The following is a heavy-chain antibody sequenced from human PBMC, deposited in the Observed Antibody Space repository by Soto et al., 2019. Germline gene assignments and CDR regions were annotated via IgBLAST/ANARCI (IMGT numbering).Heavy chain of an antibody. V-gene: IGHV4-31*03. J-gene: IGHJ6*02. D-gene: IGHD2-15*01. Sequence: SETLSLTCTVSGGSISSGGYYWSWIRQHPGKGLEWIGYIYYSGSTYYNPSLKSRVTISVDTSKNQFSLKLSSVTAADTAVYYCGGVVVVAAKYGMDVWGQGTTVTVSS. CDR2: IYYSGST. CDR1: GGSISSGGYY. CDR3: GGVVVVAAKYGMDV.